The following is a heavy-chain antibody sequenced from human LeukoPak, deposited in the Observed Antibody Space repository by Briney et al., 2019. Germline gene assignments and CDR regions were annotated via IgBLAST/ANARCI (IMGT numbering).Heavy chain of an antibody. J-gene: IGHJ3*02. CDR1: GFTFDDYA. Sequence: SLRLSCAASGFTFDDYAMHWVRQAPGKGLEWVSGISWNSGSIGYADSVKGRFTISRDNAKNSLYLQMNSLRAEDTALYYCAKDIKVGATPEAFDIWGQGTMVTVSS. V-gene: IGHV3-9*01. CDR2: ISWNSGSI. CDR3: AKDIKVGATPEAFDI. D-gene: IGHD1-26*01.